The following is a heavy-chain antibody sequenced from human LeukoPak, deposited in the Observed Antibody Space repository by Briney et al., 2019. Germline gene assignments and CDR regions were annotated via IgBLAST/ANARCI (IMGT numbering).Heavy chain of an antibody. CDR2: IQYDGSNK. J-gene: IGHJ4*02. V-gene: IGHV3-30*02. D-gene: IGHD3-22*01. Sequence: GGSLRLSCAASGFTFSSYGMHWVRQAPGKGLEWVAFIQYDGSNKYYADSVKGRFTISRDNAKNSLYLQMNSLRAEDTAVYYCARAVYYDIDPTFGYWGQGTLVTVSS. CDR1: GFTFSSYG. CDR3: ARAVYYDIDPTFGY.